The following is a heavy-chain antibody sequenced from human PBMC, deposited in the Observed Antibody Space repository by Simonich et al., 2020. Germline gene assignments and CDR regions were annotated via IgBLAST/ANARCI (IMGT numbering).Heavy chain of an antibody. CDR3: ARANERDY. Sequence: EVQLVESGGGLVKPGGSLRLSCAASGFTFSSYSMNWVRQAPGKGLEWVSSISSSSSKRYYANSGKGRFTISRDNAKNSLYLQMNSLRAEDTAVYYCARANERDYWGQGTLVTVSS. CDR1: GFTFSSYS. D-gene: IGHD1-1*01. J-gene: IGHJ4*02. CDR2: ISSSSSKR. V-gene: IGHV3-21*01.